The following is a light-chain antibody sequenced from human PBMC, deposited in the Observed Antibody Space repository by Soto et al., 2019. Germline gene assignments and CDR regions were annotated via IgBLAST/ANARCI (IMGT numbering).Light chain of an antibody. Sequence: EIVLTQSPGTLSVSPGERATLSCRASQSVRSDYLAWYQQKPGQPPRLLIYGASSRATGIPDRFSGSGSGTAFTLTISRLEPEDFAVYYCHQYGSSPPTFTFGPGTTVDSK. V-gene: IGKV3-20*01. CDR1: QSVRSDY. J-gene: IGKJ3*01. CDR2: GAS. CDR3: HQYGSSPPTFT.